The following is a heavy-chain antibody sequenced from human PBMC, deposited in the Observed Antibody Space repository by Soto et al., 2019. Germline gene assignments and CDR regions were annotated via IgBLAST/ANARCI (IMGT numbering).Heavy chain of an antibody. CDR1: GGSISSGAYY. V-gene: IGHV4-31*03. D-gene: IGHD2-2*01. CDR3: ARAPPAAMGGSYYNGMDV. J-gene: IGHJ6*02. CDR2: TYYSGST. Sequence: SETLSLTCTVSGGSISSGAYYWTWIRQRPGKGLEWIGYTYYSGSTDYNPSLKSRVTISVATSRKQFSLKLTSVTAADTAVYYCARAPPAAMGGSYYNGMDVWGQGTTVTVSS.